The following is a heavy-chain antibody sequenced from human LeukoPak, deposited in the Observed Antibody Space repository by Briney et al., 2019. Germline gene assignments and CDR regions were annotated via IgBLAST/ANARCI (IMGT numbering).Heavy chain of an antibody. J-gene: IGHJ4*02. D-gene: IGHD1-1*01. Sequence: GGSLRLSCAASGFAFSGSAMHWVRQASGKGLEWVGRIRSKANSYATAYAASVKGRFTISRDDSKNTAYLQMNSLKTEDTAVYYCTAPTGTTGYWGQGTLVTVSS. CDR2: IRSKANSYAT. V-gene: IGHV3-73*01. CDR3: TAPTGTTGY. CDR1: GFAFSGSA.